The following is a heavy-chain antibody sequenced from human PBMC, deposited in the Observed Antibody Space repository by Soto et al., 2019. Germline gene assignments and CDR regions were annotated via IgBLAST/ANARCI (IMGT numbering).Heavy chain of an antibody. J-gene: IGHJ6*02. CDR3: TTDLYYDFWSGSNYGMDV. V-gene: IGHV3-15*01. Sequence: EVQLVESGGGLVKPGGSLRLSCAASGFTFSNAWMSWVRQAPGKGLEWVGRIKSKTDGGTTDYAAPVKGRFTISRDDSKNTLYLQMNSLKTEDTAVYYCTTDLYYDFWSGSNYGMDVWDQGTTVTVSS. CDR1: GFTFSNAW. CDR2: IKSKTDGGTT. D-gene: IGHD3-3*01.